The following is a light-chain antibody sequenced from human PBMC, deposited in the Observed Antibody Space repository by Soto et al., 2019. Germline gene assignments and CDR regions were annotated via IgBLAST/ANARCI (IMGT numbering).Light chain of an antibody. Sequence: DIQMTQSPSSLSASVGDRVTITCRASQSIARYLNWYQQKPGKAPKVLIHSASSLLNGVPSRFSGSGSETDYSVIISGLQPEDFATYYCQQTYTNPQTFGPGTKVDIK. CDR2: SAS. V-gene: IGKV1-39*01. J-gene: IGKJ3*01. CDR3: QQTYTNPQT. CDR1: QSIARY.